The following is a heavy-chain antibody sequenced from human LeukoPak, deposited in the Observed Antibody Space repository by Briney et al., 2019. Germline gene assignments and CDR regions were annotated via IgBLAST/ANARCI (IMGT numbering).Heavy chain of an antibody. V-gene: IGHV3-13*01. CDR2: IGTAGDT. CDR3: ARGSYYYGMDV. J-gene: IGHJ6*02. Sequence: GGSLRLSCAASGFTFSRYDMHWVRQPTGKSLELVSAIGTAGDTYYIGSVKGRFTISRENAKNSLYLQMNSLRAEDTAVYYCARGSYYYGMDVWGQGTTVTVSS. CDR1: GFTFSRYD.